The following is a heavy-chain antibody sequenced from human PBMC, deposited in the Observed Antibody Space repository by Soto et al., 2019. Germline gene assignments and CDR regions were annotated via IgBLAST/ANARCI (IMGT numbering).Heavy chain of an antibody. J-gene: IGHJ6*02. CDR2: ISSSSSYI. D-gene: IGHD5-18*01. Sequence: GGSLRLSCAASGFTFSSYSMNWVRQAPGKGLEWVSSISSSSSYIYYADSVKGRFTISRDNAKNSLYLQMNSLRAEDTAVYYCASHSYGYMDYYYGMDVWGQGTTVTVSS. CDR1: GFTFSSYS. V-gene: IGHV3-21*01. CDR3: ASHSYGYMDYYYGMDV.